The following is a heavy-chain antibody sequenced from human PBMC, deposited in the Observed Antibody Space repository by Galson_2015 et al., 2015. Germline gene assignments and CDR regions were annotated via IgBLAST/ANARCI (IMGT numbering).Heavy chain of an antibody. CDR3: ATPVGGSGYDFDY. CDR2: IIGSGTTI. V-gene: IGHV3-48*03. D-gene: IGHD5-12*01. J-gene: IGHJ4*02. Sequence: SLRLSCAASGFTFSSYEMNWVRQAPGKGLEWLSYIIGSGTTIYYADSVKGRFTISRDNAKNSLYLQMNSLRAEDTALYYCATPVGGSGYDFDYWGQGTLVTVSS. CDR1: GFTFSSYE.